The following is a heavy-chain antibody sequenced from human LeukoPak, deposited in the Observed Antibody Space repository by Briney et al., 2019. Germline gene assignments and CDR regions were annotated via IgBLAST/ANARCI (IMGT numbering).Heavy chain of an antibody. CDR2: IIPIFGTA. D-gene: IGHD5-18*01. J-gene: IGHJ4*02. CDR1: GGTFSSYA. CDR3: AGVRSGYSYGPIDY. Sequence: SVKVSCKASGGTFSSYAISWVRQAPGQGLEWMGGIIPIFGTANYAQKFQGRVTITADESTSTAYMELSSLRSGDTAVYYCAGVRSGYSYGPIDYWGQGTLVTVSS. V-gene: IGHV1-69*13.